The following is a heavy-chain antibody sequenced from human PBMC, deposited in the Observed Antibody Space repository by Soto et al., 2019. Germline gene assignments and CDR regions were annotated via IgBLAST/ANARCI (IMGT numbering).Heavy chain of an antibody. V-gene: IGHV1-69*06. J-gene: IGHJ4*02. CDR1: GGTFGSYT. CDR2: IMPFIDTS. D-gene: IGHD2-2*01. Sequence: SVKVSCKASGGTFGSYTLNWVRQAPGQGLEWLGGIMPFIDTSAYAQMLQGRVTITADKSTSTVYMELSSLKSDDTAVYYCARGGYASSYRFDYWGQGTLVTVSS. CDR3: ARGGYASSYRFDY.